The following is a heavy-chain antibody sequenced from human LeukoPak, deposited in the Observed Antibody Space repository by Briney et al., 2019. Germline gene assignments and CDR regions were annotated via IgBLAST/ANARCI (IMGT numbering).Heavy chain of an antibody. CDR1: GYTFTSCG. V-gene: IGHV1-18*01. CDR3: ARQNPDSSGYDDY. CDR2: ISAYNGNT. J-gene: IGHJ4*02. Sequence: ASVTVSFKSSGYTFTSCGISWVRQAPAQGLEWMGWISAYNGNTNYAQKLQGRVTMATDTSTSTAYMELRSLRSDDTAVYYCARQNPDSSGYDDYWGQGTLVTVSS. D-gene: IGHD3-22*01.